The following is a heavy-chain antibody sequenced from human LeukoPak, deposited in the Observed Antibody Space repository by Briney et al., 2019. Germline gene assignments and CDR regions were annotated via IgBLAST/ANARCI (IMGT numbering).Heavy chain of an antibody. CDR2: IYPGDSDI. D-gene: IGHD6-6*01. J-gene: IGHJ4*02. V-gene: IGHV5-51*01. CDR3: ARPRDSSSQYYFDY. Sequence: GESLKISCKGSGYTLSSYWIGWVRQMPGEGLEWMGIIYPGDSDIRYSPSFQGQVTISADKSISTAYLQWSSLKASDAAMYYCARPRDSSSQYYFDYWGQGTLVTVSS. CDR1: GYTLSSYW.